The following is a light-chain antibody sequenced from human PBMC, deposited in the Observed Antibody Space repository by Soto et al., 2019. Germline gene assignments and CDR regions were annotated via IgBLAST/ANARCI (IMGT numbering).Light chain of an antibody. CDR2: QAS. CDR1: QSVGTW. V-gene: IGKV1-5*03. J-gene: IGKJ4*01. Sequence: DIQMTQSPSTLSASVGGRVTITCRASQSVGTWVAWYQQKPGKAPNLLIYQASTLETGVPSRFSGSGSGTEFTLTISGLQPDDFASYYCQQYDSYPLSFGCGTKVEIK. CDR3: QQYDSYPLS.